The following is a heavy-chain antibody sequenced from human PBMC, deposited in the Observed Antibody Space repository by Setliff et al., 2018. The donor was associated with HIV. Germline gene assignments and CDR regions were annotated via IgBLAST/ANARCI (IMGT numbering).Heavy chain of an antibody. V-gene: IGHV1-8*02. CDR3: ASGPLVYYDSPGAFDI. CDR1: GYTFTNYD. J-gene: IGHJ3*02. Sequence: ASVKVSCKASGYTFTNYDINWVRQATGQGLEWMGWMNPNSGNTGYAQKFQGRVTMTRNTSISTAYMELRSLRSDDTAVYYCASGPLVYYDSPGAFDIWGQGTMVTVSS. D-gene: IGHD3-22*01. CDR2: MNPNSGNT.